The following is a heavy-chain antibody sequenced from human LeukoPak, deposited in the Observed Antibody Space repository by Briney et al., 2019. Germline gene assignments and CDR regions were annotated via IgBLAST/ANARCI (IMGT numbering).Heavy chain of an antibody. CDR3: VRDNGLL. CDR2: IYSGGSA. Sequence: GGSLRLSCAASGFTVSSNYMSWAPQAPGKGLEWVSVIYSGGSAYYADSVKGRFTISRHNSKNTLYLQMNSLRAEDTAVYYCVRDNGLLWGRGTLVTVSS. J-gene: IGHJ2*01. CDR1: GFTVSSNY. D-gene: IGHD2-2*03. V-gene: IGHV3-53*04.